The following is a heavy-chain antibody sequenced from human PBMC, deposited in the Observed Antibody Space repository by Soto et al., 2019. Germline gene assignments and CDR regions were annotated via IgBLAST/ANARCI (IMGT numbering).Heavy chain of an antibody. CDR2: INPSVGT. CDR3: ARVLAARASRDFDY. Sequence: PGKGLEWIGEINPSVGTNYNPSLKSRVTISVATSKNQFSLKLSSVTAADTAVYYCARVLAARASRDFDYWGQGTLVTVSS. D-gene: IGHD6-6*01. V-gene: IGHV4-34*01. J-gene: IGHJ4*02.